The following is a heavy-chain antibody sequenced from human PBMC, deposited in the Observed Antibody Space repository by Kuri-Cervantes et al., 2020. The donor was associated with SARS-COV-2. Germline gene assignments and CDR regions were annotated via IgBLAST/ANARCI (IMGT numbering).Heavy chain of an antibody. CDR1: GFTFSSYA. CDR2: ISGSGGST. J-gene: IGHJ6*02. CDR3: TKDLSYSCSPGYYYYYYGMDV. Sequence: GGSLRLSCAASGFTFSSYAMSWVRQALGKGLEWVSAISGSGGSTYYADSLKGRFTISRDNSNNTLYLQMNSLKAEDTTVYYCTKDLSYSCSPGYYYYYYGMDVWGQGTTVTVSS. V-gene: IGHV3-23*01. D-gene: IGHD6-6*01.